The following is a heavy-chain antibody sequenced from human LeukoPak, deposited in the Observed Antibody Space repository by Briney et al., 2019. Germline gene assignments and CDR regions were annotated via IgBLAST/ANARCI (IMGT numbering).Heavy chain of an antibody. D-gene: IGHD3-9*01. J-gene: IGHJ4*02. CDR2: IGGGGRST. V-gene: IGHV3-23*01. CDR3: AQGFHFESFNELDS. Sequence: GGSLRLSCVTSGFTFSTYAMSWVRQGPAKGLEWVSGIGGGGRSTSRCIDSVKGRFTISRDNSKNTLFLQMNSLRVDDTAVYYCAQGFHFESFNELDSWGQGTLVTVSS. CDR1: GFTFSTYA.